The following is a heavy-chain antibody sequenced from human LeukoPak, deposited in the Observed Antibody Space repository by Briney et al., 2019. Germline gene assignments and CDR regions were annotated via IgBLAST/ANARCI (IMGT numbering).Heavy chain of an antibody. CDR3: AREGYYDSSGYSPYFDY. CDR2: IYYSGST. D-gene: IGHD3-22*01. Sequence: SQTLSLTCTVSSGSISSGDYYWSSIRQPPGKGLEWIGYIYYSGSTYYNPSLKSRVTISVDTSKNQFSLKLSSVTAADTAVYYCAREGYYDSSGYSPYFDYWGQGTLVTVSS. CDR1: SGSISSGDYY. V-gene: IGHV4-30-4*08. J-gene: IGHJ4*02.